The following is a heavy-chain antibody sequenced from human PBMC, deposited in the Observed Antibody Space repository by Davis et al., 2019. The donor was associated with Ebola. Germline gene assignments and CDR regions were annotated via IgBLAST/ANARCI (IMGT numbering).Heavy chain of an antibody. CDR1: GYSIGSGYH. CDR3: AERGGSV. D-gene: IGHD3-16*01. V-gene: IGHV4-38-2*01. J-gene: IGHJ4*02. CDR2: RYHGTDA. Sequence: PSETLSPTCAVSGYSIGSGYHWGWIRQPPGRGLEWFGNRYHGTDASYNPSLRSRVTIPLDTSQNQFPLKLGSVTAADTAVYFCAERGGSVWGQGTLVTVSS.